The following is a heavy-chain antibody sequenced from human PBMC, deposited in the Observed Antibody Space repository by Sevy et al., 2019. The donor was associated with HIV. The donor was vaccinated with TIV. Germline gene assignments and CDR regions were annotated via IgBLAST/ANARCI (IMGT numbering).Heavy chain of an antibody. Sequence: SETLSLTCTVSGTSISGYTWGWIRRPPGKGLEGIGNIYYSGRSAYNPSLKSRVTISEDTSKNQFSLKLSSVTAADTAVYYCARAYSNYYYAMDVWGQGTTVTVSS. CDR1: GTSISGYT. D-gene: IGHD4-4*01. J-gene: IGHJ6*02. CDR2: IYYSGRS. CDR3: ARAYSNYYYAMDV. V-gene: IGHV4-59*01.